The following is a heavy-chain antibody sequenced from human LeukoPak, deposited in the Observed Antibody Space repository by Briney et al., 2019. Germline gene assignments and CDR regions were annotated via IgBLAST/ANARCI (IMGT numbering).Heavy chain of an antibody. CDR1: GGSISSSSYY. D-gene: IGHD6-19*01. V-gene: IGHV4-39*01. J-gene: IGHJ6*02. CDR3: ASLSSGWYYYYYGMDV. CDR2: IYYSGST. Sequence: SETLSLTCTVSGGSISSSSYYWGWIRQPPGKGLEWIGSIYYSGSTYYNPSLKSRVTISVDTSKNQFSLKLGSVTAADTAVYYCASLSSGWYYYYYGMDVWGQGTTVTVSS.